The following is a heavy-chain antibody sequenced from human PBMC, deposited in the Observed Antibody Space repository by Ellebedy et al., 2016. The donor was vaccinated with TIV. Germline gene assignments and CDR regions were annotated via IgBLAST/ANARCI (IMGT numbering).Heavy chain of an antibody. CDR2: IDWDDDK. V-gene: IGHV2-70*11. D-gene: IGHD6-6*01. CDR3: ARVYSRSSWGFDY. Sequence: SGPTLVKPTQTLTLTCTFSGFSLTTTGMSVNWIRQPPGKALEWLARIDWDDDKKYTTSLRTRLTISKDTSKNQVILSMSNMDPVDTATYYCARVYSRSSWGFDYWGQGTLVTVSS. CDR1: GFSLTTTGMS. J-gene: IGHJ4*02.